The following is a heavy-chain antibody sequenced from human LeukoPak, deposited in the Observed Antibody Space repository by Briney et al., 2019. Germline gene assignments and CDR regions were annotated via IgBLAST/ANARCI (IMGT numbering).Heavy chain of an antibody. J-gene: IGHJ4*02. CDR1: RFSISSYW. V-gene: IGHV3-7*01. D-gene: IGHD3-22*01. CDR2: INQDGSEI. CDR3: AGESVAVPAYY. Sequence: GGSLRLSCVGSRFSISSYWMSWARQAPGKGLEWVANINQDGSEIYYLDSVKGRFTISRDNAKNSLYLQMNGLRVEDTAVYYCAGESVAVPAYYWGQGTLVTVSS.